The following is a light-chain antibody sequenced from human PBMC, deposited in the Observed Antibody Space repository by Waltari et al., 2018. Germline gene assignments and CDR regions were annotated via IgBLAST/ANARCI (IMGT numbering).Light chain of an antibody. CDR3: QQSYTMGYT. Sequence: DIQMTQSPSSLSASVGDRVTSTCRASQTVSDYLNLYQKQPGKAPTLLIYAASRLQRGVPSRFSGSGSGTDFTLSISSLQPEDFATYYCQQSYTMGYTFGQGTKLEIK. V-gene: IGKV1-39*01. CDR2: AAS. CDR1: QTVSDY. J-gene: IGKJ2*01.